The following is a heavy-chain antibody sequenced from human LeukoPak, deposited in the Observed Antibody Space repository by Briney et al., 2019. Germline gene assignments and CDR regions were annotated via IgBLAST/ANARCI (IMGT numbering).Heavy chain of an antibody. CDR3: ARGSYDY. CDR1: GFTFSSYC. D-gene: IGHD1-26*01. Sequence: GGSLRLSCAASGFTFSSYCMSWVRQAPGKGLEWVANIKQDGSEKYYVDSVKGRFTISRDNAKNSLYLQMNSLRAEDTAVYYCARGSYDYWGQGTLVTVSS. V-gene: IGHV3-7*01. CDR2: IKQDGSEK. J-gene: IGHJ4*02.